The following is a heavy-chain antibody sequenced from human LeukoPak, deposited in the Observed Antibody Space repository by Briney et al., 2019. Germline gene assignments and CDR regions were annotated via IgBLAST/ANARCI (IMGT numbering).Heavy chain of an antibody. J-gene: IGHJ4*02. CDR3: AKPYRDCSSTSCYFSFDY. CDR1: GFTFRDYW. Sequence: GGSLRLSCAASGFTFRDYWMHWIRQAPGKGLVWVSAISRSGSTTYYADSVKGRFTISRDNSKNTLYLQMNSLRAEDTAVYYCAKPYRDCSSTSCYFSFDYWGQGTLVTVSS. V-gene: IGHV3-23*01. D-gene: IGHD2-2*01. CDR2: ISRSGSTT.